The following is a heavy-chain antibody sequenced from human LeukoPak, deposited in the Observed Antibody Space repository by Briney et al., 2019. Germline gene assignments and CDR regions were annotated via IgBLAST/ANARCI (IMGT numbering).Heavy chain of an antibody. J-gene: IGHJ3*02. D-gene: IGHD1-26*01. CDR1: GGTFSSYA. Sequence: ASVKVSCKASGGTFSSYAISWVRQAPGQGLEWMGRIIPIFGTANYAQKFQGRVTITTDESTSTAYMELGSLRSEDTAVYYCASRERSGSYQRYAFDIWGQGTMVTVSS. CDR3: ASRERSGSYQRYAFDI. V-gene: IGHV1-69*05. CDR2: IIPIFGTA.